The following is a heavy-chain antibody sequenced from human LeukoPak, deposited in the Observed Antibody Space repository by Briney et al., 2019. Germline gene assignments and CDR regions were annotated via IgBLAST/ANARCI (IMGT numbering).Heavy chain of an antibody. CDR3: ARVEAVAGTWNY. D-gene: IGHD6-19*01. Sequence: RASVNVSCKASGYTFTAYYMHWVRQAPGQGLEWMGWINPNSGGTSYAQKFQGRVTMTRDTSISTAYMELSRLRSDDTAVYYCARVEAVAGTWNYGGQGTLGTVS. CDR2: INPNSGGT. V-gene: IGHV1-2*02. J-gene: IGHJ4*02. CDR1: GYTFTAYY.